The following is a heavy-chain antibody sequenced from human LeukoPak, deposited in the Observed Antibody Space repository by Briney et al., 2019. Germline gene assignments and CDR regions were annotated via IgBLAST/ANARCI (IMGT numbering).Heavy chain of an antibody. J-gene: IGHJ4*02. CDR3: ARGWYVAARPDWWLDY. CDR2: IKQDGSNK. D-gene: IGHD6-6*01. V-gene: IGHV3-7*01. CDR1: GFTFSSYC. Sequence: GGSLRLSCAASGFTFSSYCMSWVRQAPGKGLEWVANIKQDGSNKYYVDSVKGRFTIPRDNAKNSLYLQMNSPRAEDRVVYYWARGWYVAARPDWWLDYWGQGALLTVSS.